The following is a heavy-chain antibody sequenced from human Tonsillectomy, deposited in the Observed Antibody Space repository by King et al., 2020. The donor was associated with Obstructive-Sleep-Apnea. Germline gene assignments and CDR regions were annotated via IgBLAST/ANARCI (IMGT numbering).Heavy chain of an antibody. J-gene: IGHJ1*01. V-gene: IGHV3-21*01. CDR1: GFTFSSYS. CDR3: ARDSGSSCFQR. CDR2: ISRSSSYI. D-gene: IGHD6-13*01. Sequence: VQLVESGGGLVKPGGSLRLSWAASGFTFSSYSMNWDRQAPGKGLEWVSSISRSSSYIYYAELVKGRFTISRDNAKNSLYLQMNSLRAEDTAVYYCARDSGSSCFQRWGQGSLVTVSS.